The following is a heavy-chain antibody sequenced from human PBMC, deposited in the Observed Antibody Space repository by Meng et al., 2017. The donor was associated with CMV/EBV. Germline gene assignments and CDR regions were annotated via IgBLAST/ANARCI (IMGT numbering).Heavy chain of an antibody. CDR2: IITIFGTA. V-gene: IGHV1-69*05. CDR1: GGTFSSYA. Sequence: SVKVSCKASGGTFSSYAISWVRQAPGQGLEGVGGIITIFGTANYAQKFQGRVTITTDESTSTAYMELSSLRSEDTAVYYCATDPDIVVVPAAIGYYYYYGMDVWGQGTTVTVSS. D-gene: IGHD2-2*01. CDR3: ATDPDIVVVPAAIGYYYYYGMDV. J-gene: IGHJ6*02.